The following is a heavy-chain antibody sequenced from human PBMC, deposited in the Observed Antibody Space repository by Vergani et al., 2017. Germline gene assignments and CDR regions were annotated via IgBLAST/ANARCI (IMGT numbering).Heavy chain of an antibody. V-gene: IGHV3-9*01. D-gene: IGHD3-16*01. CDR1: GFTFQAFC. CDR2: IDRNYGVK. CDR3: VKDNDYDADGPFDL. Sequence: VEAGGGLVQPGGSLRLSCTASGFTFQAFCFHWVRQVSGRGLEWVSGIDRNYGVKNGNSFEGRFSISRDNAKKAVFLQMNNLRHEDTALYFCVKDNDYDADGPFDLWGRGTLVTVSS. J-gene: IGHJ2*01.